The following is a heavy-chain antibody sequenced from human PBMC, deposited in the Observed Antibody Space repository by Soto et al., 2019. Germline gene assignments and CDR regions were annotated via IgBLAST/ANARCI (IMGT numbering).Heavy chain of an antibody. Sequence: GGSLRLSCAASGFTFSSYAMHWVRQAPGKGLEWVAVISYDGSNKYYADSVKGRFTISRDNSKNTLYLQMNSLRAEDTAVYYCARPLNPYSSGWYYFYWGQGTLVTAPQ. CDR3: ARPLNPYSSGWYYFY. J-gene: IGHJ4*02. D-gene: IGHD6-19*01. CDR2: ISYDGSNK. V-gene: IGHV3-30-3*01. CDR1: GFTFSSYA.